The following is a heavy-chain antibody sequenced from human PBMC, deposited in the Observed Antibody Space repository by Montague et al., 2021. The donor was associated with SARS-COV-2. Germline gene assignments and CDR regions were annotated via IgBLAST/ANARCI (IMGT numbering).Heavy chain of an antibody. D-gene: IGHD3-10*01. CDR3: VRDFPTGRYYFDF. CDR2: IYTSGRT. V-gene: IGHV4-61*02. J-gene: IGHJ4*02. CDR1: GATINIGNYY. Sequence: TLSLTCTVSGATINIGNYYWNWIRQPAGKGLEWIGCIYTSGRTDYNPSLKSRLTISFNTSKNEFSLRLNSLTAADTAVYYCVRDFPTGRYYFDFWGQGTLVIVSS.